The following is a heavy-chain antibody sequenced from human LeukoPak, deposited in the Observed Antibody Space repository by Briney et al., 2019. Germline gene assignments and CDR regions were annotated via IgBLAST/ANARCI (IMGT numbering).Heavy chain of an antibody. CDR1: GFTFSNHA. V-gene: IGHV3-23*01. D-gene: IGHD3-22*01. J-gene: IGHJ4*02. Sequence: GGSLRLSCAASGFTFSNHAMSWVRQAPGKGLQWVSAISGGGVAIYYADSVKGRFTISRGNSKNTLYLQMNSLRAEDTAVYYCAKDGFDYYDSSGYYYFNYWGQGTLVTVSS. CDR3: AKDGFDYYDSSGYYYFNY. CDR2: ISGGGVAI.